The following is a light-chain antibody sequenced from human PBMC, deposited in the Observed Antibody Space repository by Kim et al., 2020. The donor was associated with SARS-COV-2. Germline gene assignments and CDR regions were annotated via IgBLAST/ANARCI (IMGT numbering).Light chain of an antibody. CDR2: DVS. Sequence: QSALTQPASVSGSPGQSITISCTGTTSDLTAYNYVSWYQQHPEKAPKLMIYDVSSRPSGVSNRFSGSKSGNTASLTISGLQAEDEANYYCSSYTKTATLLFGGGTQLTVL. V-gene: IGLV2-14*03. CDR3: SSYTKTATLL. J-gene: IGLJ2*01. CDR1: TSDLTAYNY.